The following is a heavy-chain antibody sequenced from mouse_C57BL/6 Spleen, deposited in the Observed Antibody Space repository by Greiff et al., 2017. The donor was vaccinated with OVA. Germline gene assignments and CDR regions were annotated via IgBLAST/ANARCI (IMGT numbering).Heavy chain of an antibody. J-gene: IGHJ2*01. CDR3: ARYYYGSPYYFDY. Sequence: VQLQQPGAELVRPGTSVKLSCKASGYTFTSYWMHWVKQRPGQGLEWIGVIDPSASYTNYTQKFKGKATLTVDTSSSTASMQLSSLTSEDSAVDYCARYYYGSPYYFDYWGQGTTLTVSS. CDR2: IDPSASYT. D-gene: IGHD1-1*01. V-gene: IGHV1-59*01. CDR1: GYTFTSYW.